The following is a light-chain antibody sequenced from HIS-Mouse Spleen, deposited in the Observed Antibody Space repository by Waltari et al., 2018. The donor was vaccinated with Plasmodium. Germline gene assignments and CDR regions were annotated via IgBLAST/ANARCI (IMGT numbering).Light chain of an antibody. CDR1: QRISSY. CDR2: AAS. Sequence: DIQTTQSPSSLSASVGDRVTITCRASQRISSYLNWYQQKPGKAPKLLIYAASSLQSGVPSRFSGSGSGTDFTLTISSLQPEDFATYYCQQSYSTPPTFGGGTKVEIK. CDR3: QQSYSTPPT. J-gene: IGKJ4*01. V-gene: IGKV1-39*01.